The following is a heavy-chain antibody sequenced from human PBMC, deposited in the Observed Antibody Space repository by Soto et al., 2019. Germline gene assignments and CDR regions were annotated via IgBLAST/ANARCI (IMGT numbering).Heavy chain of an antibody. CDR3: AREANDYGDNYYFDY. CDR1: GGSISSGDYY. J-gene: IGHJ4*02. Sequence: QVQLQESGPGLVKPPQTLSLTCTVSGGSISSGDYYWNWIRQSPGKGLEWIGYIYHNEATYYNPSLKSRLIISVDTSRNQFSLKLSSVTAADTAVYYCAREANDYGDNYYFDYWGPGTLVTVSS. CDR2: IYHNEAT. V-gene: IGHV4-30-4*01. D-gene: IGHD4-17*01.